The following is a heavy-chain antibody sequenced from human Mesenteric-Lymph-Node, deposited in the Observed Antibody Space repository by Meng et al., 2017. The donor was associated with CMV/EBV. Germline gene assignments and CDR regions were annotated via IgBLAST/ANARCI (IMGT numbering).Heavy chain of an antibody. V-gene: IGHV4-34*01. CDR1: GGSVSGYY. CDR2: INHSGST. CDR3: ARGSSYDILTGYFDY. J-gene: IGHJ4*02. Sequence: GQLHQWGEGVLKPCVALSVTFAVYGGSVSGYYWNRIRQSPEKGLGWIGEINHSGSTAYNPSFTSRIIISVDTSTNQISLNMSSVTAADTAVYYCARGSSYDILTGYFDYWGQGALVTVSS. D-gene: IGHD3-9*01.